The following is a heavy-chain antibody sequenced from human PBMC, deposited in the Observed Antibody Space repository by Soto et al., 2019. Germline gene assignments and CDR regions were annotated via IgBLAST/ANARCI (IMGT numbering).Heavy chain of an antibody. CDR1: GYTFTSYY. D-gene: IGHD3-16*02. J-gene: IGHJ3*02. Sequence: ASVKVSCKASGYTFTSYYMHWVRQAPGQGLEWMGIINPSGGSTSYAQKFQGRVTITRDTSASTAYMELSSLRSEDTAVYYCARVSPPYHYDYIWGSYQSFDIWGQGTMVTVSS. CDR2: INPSGGST. V-gene: IGHV1-46*01. CDR3: ARVSPPYHYDYIWGSYQSFDI.